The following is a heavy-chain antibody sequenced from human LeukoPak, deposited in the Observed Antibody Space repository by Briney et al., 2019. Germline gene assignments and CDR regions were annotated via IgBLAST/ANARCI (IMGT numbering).Heavy chain of an antibody. J-gene: IGHJ4*02. D-gene: IGHD4-17*01. CDR3: ARSDYGDWEGLYYFDY. CDR1: GFTFSSYW. Sequence: GGSLRLSCAASGFTFSSYWMSWVRQAPGKGLEWVANIKQDGSEKYYVDSMKGRFTISRDNAKNSLYLQMNSLRAEDTAVYYCARSDYGDWEGLYYFDYWGQGTLVTVSS. V-gene: IGHV3-7*01. CDR2: IKQDGSEK.